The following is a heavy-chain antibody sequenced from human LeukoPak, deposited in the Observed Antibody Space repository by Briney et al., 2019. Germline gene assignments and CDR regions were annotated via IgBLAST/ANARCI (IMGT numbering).Heavy chain of an antibody. J-gene: IGHJ6*02. V-gene: IGHV4-31*03. CDR2: IYYSGST. CDR1: GGSISSGGYC. Sequence: SETLSLTCTVSGGSISSGGYCWSWIRQHPGKGLEWIGYIYYSGSTYYNPSLKSRVTISVDTSKNQFSLKLSSVTAADTAVYYCARDSRYDILTRHYYYGMDVWGQGTTVTVSS. D-gene: IGHD3-9*01. CDR3: ARDSRYDILTRHYYYGMDV.